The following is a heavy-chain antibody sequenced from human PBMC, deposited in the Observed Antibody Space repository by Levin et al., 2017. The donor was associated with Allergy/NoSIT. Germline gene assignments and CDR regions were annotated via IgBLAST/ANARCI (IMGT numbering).Heavy chain of an antibody. V-gene: IGHV3-23*01. J-gene: IGHJ4*02. Sequence: GGSLRLSCAASGFTFSSYAMSWVRQAPGKGLEWVSAISGSGGSTYYADSVKGRFTISRDNSKNTLYLQMNSLRAEDTAVYYCAKDSRGYYYDSSGHQGSGYWGQGTLVTVSS. CDR3: AKDSRGYYYDSSGHQGSGY. CDR1: GFTFSSYA. D-gene: IGHD3-22*01. CDR2: ISGSGGST.